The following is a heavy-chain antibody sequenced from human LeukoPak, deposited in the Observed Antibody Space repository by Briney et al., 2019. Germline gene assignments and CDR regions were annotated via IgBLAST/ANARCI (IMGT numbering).Heavy chain of an antibody. Sequence: GGSLRLSCAASGFTFSSYWMHWVRQAPGKGLVWVSRISTDASSTTYADSVKGRFTISRDNSKNTLYLQMNSLRAEDTAVYYCAKDPMTSVTTTAYWGQGTLVTVSS. D-gene: IGHD4-17*01. CDR3: AKDPMTSVTTTAY. CDR1: GFTFSSYW. V-gene: IGHV3-74*01. J-gene: IGHJ4*02. CDR2: ISTDASST.